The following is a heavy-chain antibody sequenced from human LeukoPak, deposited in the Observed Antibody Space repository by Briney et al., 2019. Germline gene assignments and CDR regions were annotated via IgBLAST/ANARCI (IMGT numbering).Heavy chain of an antibody. Sequence: GGSLRLSCATSGLSFTDYPMNWARQAPGKGLEWISNIRTTAEGAKYAYYADSVKGRVTISRDDGKNTLYLHMNRLREDDTAVYYCTTDQRYAFDYWGQGILVTVSS. CDR1: GLSFTDYP. V-gene: IGHV3-48*02. D-gene: IGHD3-9*01. CDR2: IRTTAEGAKYA. CDR3: TTDQRYAFDY. J-gene: IGHJ4*02.